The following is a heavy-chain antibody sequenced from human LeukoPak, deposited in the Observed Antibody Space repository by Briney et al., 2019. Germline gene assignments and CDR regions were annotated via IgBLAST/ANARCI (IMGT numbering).Heavy chain of an antibody. V-gene: IGHV4-39*01. J-gene: IGHJ4*02. CDR3: ARHGAHYYSGSGSYYTTAFDS. CDR1: GGSISSSSFY. D-gene: IGHD3-10*01. CDR2: IYYSGST. Sequence: SETLSLTCTVSGGSISSSSFYWDWIRQPPGKGLEWIAAIYYSGSTYYNPSLKSRVTIPVDTSKNQFSLRLSSVTAADTAIYYCARHGAHYYSGSGSYYTTAFDSWGQGTLVTVSS.